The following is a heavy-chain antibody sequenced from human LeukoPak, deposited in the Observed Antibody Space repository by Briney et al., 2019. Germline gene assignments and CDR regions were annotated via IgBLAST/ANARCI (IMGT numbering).Heavy chain of an antibody. J-gene: IGHJ5*02. V-gene: IGHV4-34*01. Sequence: SETPSLTCAVYGGSFSGYYWGWIRQPPGKGLEWIGEINHSGSTNYNPSLKSRVTISVDTSKNQFSLKLSSVTAADTAVYYCARETRYNWKGGFDPWGQGTLVTVSS. CDR2: INHSGST. CDR3: ARETRYNWKGGFDP. D-gene: IGHD1-20*01. CDR1: GGSFSGYY.